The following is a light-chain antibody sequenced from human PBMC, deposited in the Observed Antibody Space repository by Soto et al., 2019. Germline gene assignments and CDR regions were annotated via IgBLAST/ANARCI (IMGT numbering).Light chain of an antibody. Sequence: QSALTQPASVSGSPGQSITISCTGTSSDVGDYNYVSWYQQHPGKAPKLMIYDISNRPSGVSNRFSGSKSGNTASLTISGLQAEDEADYYCSSYTTSGISVVFGGGTKLTVL. V-gene: IGLV2-14*01. J-gene: IGLJ2*01. CDR3: SSYTTSGISVV. CDR2: DIS. CDR1: SSDVGDYNY.